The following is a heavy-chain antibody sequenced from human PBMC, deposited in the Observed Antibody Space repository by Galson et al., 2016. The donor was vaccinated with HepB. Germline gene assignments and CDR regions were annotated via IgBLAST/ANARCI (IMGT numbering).Heavy chain of an antibody. CDR3: VGDRISWH. CDR1: GLTFSNYW. Sequence: SLRLSCAMSGLTFSNYWTHWVRLAPGKGLVWVSRILRDERFYADSVKGRFTISTDNAKNTVYLQMNSLRAEDTAVYYCVGDRISWHWGQGTLVTVSS. CDR2: ILRDERF. V-gene: IGHV3-74*01. D-gene: IGHD5-12*01. J-gene: IGHJ4*02.